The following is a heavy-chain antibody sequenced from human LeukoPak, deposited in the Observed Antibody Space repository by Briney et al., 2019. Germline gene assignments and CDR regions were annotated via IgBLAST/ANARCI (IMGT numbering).Heavy chain of an antibody. J-gene: IGHJ4*02. Sequence: ASVKVSCKASGYTFTSYGISWVRPAPGQGLEWMGWISAYNGNTNYAQKLQGRVTMTTDTSTSTVYMELRSLRSDDTAVYYCARVTTYYDFWSGYYLMYYFDYWGQGTLVTVSS. CDR3: ARVTTYYDFWSGYYLMYYFDY. V-gene: IGHV1-18*01. CDR2: ISAYNGNT. CDR1: GYTFTSYG. D-gene: IGHD3-3*01.